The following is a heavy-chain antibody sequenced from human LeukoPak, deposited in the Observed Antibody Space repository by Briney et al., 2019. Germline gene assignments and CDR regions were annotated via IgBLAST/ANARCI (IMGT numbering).Heavy chain of an antibody. D-gene: IGHD1-26*01. CDR2: INGDTSGT. CDR1: GFTFSTYW. V-gene: IGHV3-74*01. CDR3: ARDRWELLEFDY. J-gene: IGHJ4*02. Sequence: PGGSLRLSCAASGFTFSTYWMHWVRQVPGKGLVWISRINGDTSGTSYAESVKGRFTISRDNAKNTVYLQMNSLSVDDTAVYYCARDRWELLEFDYWGQGVLVTVSS.